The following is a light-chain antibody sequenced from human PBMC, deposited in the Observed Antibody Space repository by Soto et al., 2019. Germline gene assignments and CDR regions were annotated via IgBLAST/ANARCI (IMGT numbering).Light chain of an antibody. V-gene: IGKV4-1*01. CDR2: WAY. Sequence: DIVMTQSPDSLAMSLGERATINCKSSQSVLYTLNKRNYLSWYQQKPGQPPKLLIYWAYTRDSGVPDRVSGSGSGTEFALTFGSLQAEEAAVYYCQQGSTPPSITFGQGTRLEIK. CDR1: QSVLYTLNKRNY. CDR3: QQGSTPPSIT. J-gene: IGKJ5*01.